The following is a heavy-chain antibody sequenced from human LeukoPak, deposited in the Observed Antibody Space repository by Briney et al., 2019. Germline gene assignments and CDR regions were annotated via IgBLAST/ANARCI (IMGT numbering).Heavy chain of an antibody. Sequence: PSETLSLTCTVSGGSISSGGYYWSWIRQHPGKGLEWIGYIYYSGSTYYNPFLKSRVTISVDTSKNQFSLKLSSVTAADTAVYYCARAKCSSTSCYGPYYYYGMDVWGQGTTVTVSS. CDR1: GGSISSGGYY. CDR3: ARAKCSSTSCYGPYYYYGMDV. J-gene: IGHJ6*02. CDR2: IYYSGST. V-gene: IGHV4-31*03. D-gene: IGHD2-2*01.